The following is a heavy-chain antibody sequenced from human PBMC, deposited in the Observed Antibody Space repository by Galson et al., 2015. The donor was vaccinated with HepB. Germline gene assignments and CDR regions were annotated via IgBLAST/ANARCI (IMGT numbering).Heavy chain of an antibody. CDR1: GFTFGDYA. Sequence: SLRLSCAASGFTFGDYAMSWVRQAPGKGLEWVGFIRSKAYGGTTEYAASVKGRFTISRDDSKSIAYLQMNSLKTEDTAVYYCTRDDYQLLYPDAPHDYYYYYGMDVWGQGTTVTVSS. J-gene: IGHJ6*02. CDR2: IRSKAYGGTT. V-gene: IGHV3-49*04. D-gene: IGHD2-2*01. CDR3: TRDDYQLLYPDAPHDYYYYYGMDV.